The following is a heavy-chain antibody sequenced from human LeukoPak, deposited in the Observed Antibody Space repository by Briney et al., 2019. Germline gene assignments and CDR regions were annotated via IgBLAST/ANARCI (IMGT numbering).Heavy chain of an antibody. CDR1: GGSFSGYY. J-gene: IGHJ5*02. V-gene: IGHV4-34*01. D-gene: IGHD3-16*01. CDR2: ISHSGTT. Sequence: SETLSLTFDVSGGSFSGYYWSWIRQPPGKGLDGIGEISHSGTTNYNPSPKSRVSMSVGASSTQFSLIMTSVTAADTAVYYCATSGWNGGGGFDPWGQGTLVIVSS. CDR3: ATSGWNGGGGFDP.